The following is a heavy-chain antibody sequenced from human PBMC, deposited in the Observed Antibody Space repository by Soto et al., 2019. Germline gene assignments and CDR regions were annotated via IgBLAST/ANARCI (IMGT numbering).Heavy chain of an antibody. CDR2: VENSGST. V-gene: IGHV4-61*01. CDR3: ARGGYCTNGVCSKLGGPRFDP. CDR1: GGSVSSESYY. J-gene: IGHJ5*02. D-gene: IGHD2-8*01. Sequence: PSETLSLTCSVSGGSVSSESYYWSWIRQTPGKGLEWIGNVENSGSTKYNPSLKSRVTISVDTSKNQFSLKLSSVTAADTAVYYCARGGYCTNGVCSKLGGPRFDPWGQGTLVTVSS.